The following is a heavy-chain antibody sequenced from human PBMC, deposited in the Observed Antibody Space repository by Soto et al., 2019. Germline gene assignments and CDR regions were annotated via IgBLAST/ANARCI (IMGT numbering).Heavy chain of an antibody. CDR1: GYSISSGYY. CDR2: ISHSGTS. CDR3: STRAYDTNGYYRFDP. V-gene: IGHV4-38-2*02. J-gene: IGHJ5*01. D-gene: IGHD3-22*01. Sequence: PSETLSLTCTVSGYSISSGYYWSWIRQTPGKGLEWIGSISHSGTSFYNPSLRSRVTISLDTSRNQFSLTLSAVTAADTAMYYCSTRAYDTNGYYRFDPWGQGTLVTVSS.